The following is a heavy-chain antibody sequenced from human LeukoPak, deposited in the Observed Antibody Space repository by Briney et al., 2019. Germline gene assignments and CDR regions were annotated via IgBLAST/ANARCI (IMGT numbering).Heavy chain of an antibody. D-gene: IGHD1-26*01. CDR1: GYTFTSYG. CDR3: ARAPVSGSYPPNFDY. CDR2: ISAYNGNT. J-gene: IGHJ4*02. V-gene: IGHV1-18*01. Sequence: ASVKISCKASGYTFTSYGISWLRQAPGQGLEWMGWISAYNGNTNYAQKLQGRVTMTTDTSTSTAYMELRSPRSDDTAVYYCARAPVSGSYPPNFDYWGQGTLVTVSS.